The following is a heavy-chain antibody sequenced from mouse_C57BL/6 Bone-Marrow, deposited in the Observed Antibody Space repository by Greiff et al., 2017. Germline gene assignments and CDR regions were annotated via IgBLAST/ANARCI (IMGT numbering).Heavy chain of an antibody. V-gene: IGHV1-18*01. Sequence: VQLQQSGPELVKPGASVKIPCKASGYTFTDYNMDWVKQSHGKSLEWIGDINPNNGGTIYNQKFKGKATLTVDKSSSTAYMELRSLTSEDTAVYYCARIYYGSSSAWFAYWGQGTLVTVSA. CDR2: INPNNGGT. CDR3: ARIYYGSSSAWFAY. CDR1: GYTFTDYN. J-gene: IGHJ3*01. D-gene: IGHD1-1*01.